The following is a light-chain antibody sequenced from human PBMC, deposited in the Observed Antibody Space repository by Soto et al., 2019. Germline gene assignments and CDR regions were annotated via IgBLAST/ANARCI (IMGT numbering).Light chain of an antibody. CDR3: QQRSNWIT. V-gene: IGKV3-11*01. CDR1: QSVSSY. Sequence: IVLTQSQATLSLSPGERATLSCRASQSVSSYLAWYQQKPGQPPRLLIYDAYSRATGIPARFSGSGSGTDFTLTISRLEPEDFAVYYCQQRSNWITFGQGTRLEIK. J-gene: IGKJ5*01. CDR2: DAY.